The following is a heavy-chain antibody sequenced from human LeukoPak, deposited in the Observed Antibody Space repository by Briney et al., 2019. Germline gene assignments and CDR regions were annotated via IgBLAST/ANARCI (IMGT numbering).Heavy chain of an antibody. D-gene: IGHD4-23*01. CDR3: ARGRFTVVTEDTFDI. Sequence: SETLPLTCTVSGGSISSNYWSWIRQPPGKGLEWIGYIHYSGSTNYNSSLKSRVTISVDTSKYQFSLKLSSVTAAGTAVYYCARGRFTVVTEDTFDIWGQGTMVTVSS. CDR2: IHYSGST. J-gene: IGHJ3*02. CDR1: GGSISSNY. V-gene: IGHV4-59*01.